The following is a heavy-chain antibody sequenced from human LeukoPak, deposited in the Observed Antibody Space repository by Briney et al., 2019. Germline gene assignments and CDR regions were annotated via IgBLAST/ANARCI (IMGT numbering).Heavy chain of an antibody. V-gene: IGHV3-30*03. CDR2: ISYDGSNK. Sequence: GGSLRLSCAASGFTFSSYGMHWVRQAPGKGLEWVAVISYDGSNKYYADSVKGRFTISRDNSKNTAYLQMNSLKTEDTAVYYCTRYNVGFESWGQGTLVTVSS. CDR1: GFTFSSYG. D-gene: IGHD1-1*01. CDR3: TRYNVGFES. J-gene: IGHJ4*02.